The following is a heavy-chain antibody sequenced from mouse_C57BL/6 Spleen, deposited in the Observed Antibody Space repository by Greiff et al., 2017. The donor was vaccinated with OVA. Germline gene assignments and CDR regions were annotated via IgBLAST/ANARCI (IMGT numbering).Heavy chain of an antibody. CDR2: IYPGSGNT. V-gene: IGHV1-76*01. CDR1: GYTFTDYY. D-gene: IGHD1-3*01. J-gene: IGHJ3*01. CDR3: AYNLAY. Sequence: QVQLQQSGAELVRPGASVKLSCKASGYTFTDYYINWVKQRPGQGLEWIARIYPGSGNTYYNEKFKGKATPTAEKSSSTAYMQLSSLTSEDSAVYFCAYNLAYWGQGTLVTVSA.